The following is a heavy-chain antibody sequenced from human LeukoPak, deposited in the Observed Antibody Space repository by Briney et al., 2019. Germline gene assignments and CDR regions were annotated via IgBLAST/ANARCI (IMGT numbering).Heavy chain of an antibody. CDR2: INSDGSIT. CDR1: GFTFTTYW. V-gene: IGHV3-74*01. Sequence: GGSLRLSCAASGFTFTTYWMHWVRQAPGKGLVWVSHINSDGSITSYADSVKSRFTISRDDAKNTLYLQMNSLRAEDTAVYYCASSGWPGDWFDPWGQGTLVTVSS. D-gene: IGHD6-19*01. CDR3: ASSGWPGDWFDP. J-gene: IGHJ5*02.